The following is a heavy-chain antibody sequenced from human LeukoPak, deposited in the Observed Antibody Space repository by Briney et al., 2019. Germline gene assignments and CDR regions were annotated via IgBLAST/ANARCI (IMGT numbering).Heavy chain of an antibody. V-gene: IGHV1-69*04. D-gene: IGHD3-22*01. Sequence: SVTVSCKASGGTFSSYAISWVRQAPGQGLEWMGRIIPILGIANYAQKFQGRVTITADKSTSTAYMELSSLRSEDTAVYYCASYYDSSGYSNWFDPWGQGTLVTVSS. CDR3: ASYYDSSGYSNWFDP. J-gene: IGHJ5*02. CDR1: GGTFSSYA. CDR2: IIPILGIA.